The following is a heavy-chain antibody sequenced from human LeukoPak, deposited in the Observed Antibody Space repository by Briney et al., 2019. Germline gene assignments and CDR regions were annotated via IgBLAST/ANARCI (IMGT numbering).Heavy chain of an antibody. J-gene: IGHJ5*02. CDR2: IYYSGST. V-gene: IGHV4-39*07. D-gene: IGHD2-2*01. CDR3: ARGLLGYCSSTSCYGVNWFDP. CDR1: GGSISSSSYY. Sequence: SETLSLTCTVSGGSISSSSYYWGWIRQPPGKGLEWIGSIYYSGSTYYNPSLKSRVAISVDTSKNQFSLKLSSVTAADTAVYYCARGLLGYCSSTSCYGVNWFDPWGQGTLVTVSS.